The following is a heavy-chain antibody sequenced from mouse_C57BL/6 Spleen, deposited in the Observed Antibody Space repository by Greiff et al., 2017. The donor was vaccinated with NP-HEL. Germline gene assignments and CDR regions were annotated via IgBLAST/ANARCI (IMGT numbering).Heavy chain of an antibody. CDR2: IDPEDSET. D-gene: IGHD1-1*01. Sequence: EVQLQQSGAELVKPGASVKLSCTASGFNIKDYYMHWVKQRTEQGLEWIGRIDPEDSETKYAPKFQGKATITADTSSNTAYLQRSSLTYEDTAVYYCAPYDYGSSLDYWGQGTTLTVSS. CDR1: GFNIKDYY. CDR3: APYDYGSSLDY. J-gene: IGHJ2*01. V-gene: IGHV14-2*01.